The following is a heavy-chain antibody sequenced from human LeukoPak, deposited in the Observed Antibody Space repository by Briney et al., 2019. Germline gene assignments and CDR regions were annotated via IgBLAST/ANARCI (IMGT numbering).Heavy chain of an antibody. CDR1: GYTFTSYD. J-gene: IGHJ4*02. Sequence: ASVKVSCKASGYTFTSYDINWVRQATGQGLECMGWMNPNSGNTGYAQKFQGRVTITRNTAISTAHMELSSLRSEDTAVCYCARGVRYCSSTSCQYYFDYWGQGTLVTVSS. V-gene: IGHV1-8*03. D-gene: IGHD2-2*01. CDR3: ARGVRYCSSTSCQYYFDY. CDR2: MNPNSGNT.